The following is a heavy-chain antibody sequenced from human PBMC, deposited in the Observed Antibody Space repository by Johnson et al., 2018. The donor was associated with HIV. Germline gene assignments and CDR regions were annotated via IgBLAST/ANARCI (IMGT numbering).Heavy chain of an antibody. V-gene: IGHV3-74*01. CDR1: GFTFSSYW. D-gene: IGHD3-10*01. CDR2: LNSDGSST. CDR3: AREGGVTMVDGFDI. J-gene: IGHJ3*02. Sequence: EQLVESGGGLVQPGGSLRLSCAASGFTFSSYWMHWVRQAPGKGLVWVSRLNSDGSSTTYADSVKGRFTNYRDNAKNSLYLQMNSLRAEDTAVYYCAREGGVTMVDGFDIWGQGTMVTVSS.